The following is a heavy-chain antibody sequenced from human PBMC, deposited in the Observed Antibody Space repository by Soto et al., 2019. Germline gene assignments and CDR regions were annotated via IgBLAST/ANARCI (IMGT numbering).Heavy chain of an antibody. CDR2: IYYSGST. CDR3: AREVVQNHYYDSSGYSDY. CDR1: GGSISSGGYY. V-gene: IGHV4-31*03. J-gene: IGHJ4*02. D-gene: IGHD3-22*01. Sequence: QVQLQESGPGLVKPSQTLSLTCTVSGGSISSGGYYWSWIRQHPGKGLEWIGYIYYSGSTYYNPPLKSRVTISVDTSKNQFSLKLSSVTAADTAVYYCAREVVQNHYYDSSGYSDYWGQGTLVTVSS.